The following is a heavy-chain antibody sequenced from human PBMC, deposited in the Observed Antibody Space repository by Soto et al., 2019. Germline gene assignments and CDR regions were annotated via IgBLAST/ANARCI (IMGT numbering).Heavy chain of an antibody. J-gene: IGHJ6*02. CDR3: ARDRGQATFYYNGMDV. CDR1: GDSISSSYW. Sequence: QVQLQESGPGLVKPSGTLTLTCAVSGDSISSSYWWSWVRQSPGRGLKWIGEIYHIGITNYNPSLKSRVSISVDKSKNQFSLKLTYVTGADTAVYYCARDRGQATFYYNGMDVWGQGTTVTVSS. CDR2: IYHIGIT. V-gene: IGHV4-4*02.